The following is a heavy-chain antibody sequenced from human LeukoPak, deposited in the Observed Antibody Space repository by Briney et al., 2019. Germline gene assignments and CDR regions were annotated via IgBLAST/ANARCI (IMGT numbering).Heavy chain of an antibody. CDR3: ARGGSLRFGELLGDI. J-gene: IGHJ3*02. CDR2: IYSSGST. CDR1: GGSITSYY. V-gene: IGHV4-4*07. Sequence: SETLSLTCTVSGGSITSYYWSWIRQPAGKGLEWIGRIYSSGSTNYNPSLKSRVTMSVDTSKNHFSLKLTSVTAADTAVYYCARGGSLRFGELLGDIWGQGTMVTVSS. D-gene: IGHD3-10*01.